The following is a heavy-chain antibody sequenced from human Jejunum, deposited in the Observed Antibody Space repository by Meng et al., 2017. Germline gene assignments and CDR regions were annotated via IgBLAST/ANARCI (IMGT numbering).Heavy chain of an antibody. D-gene: IGHD1-26*01. CDR1: GYSISSGYY. V-gene: IGHV4-38-2*01. CDR2: IYHSGTT. J-gene: IGHJ6*02. Sequence: SETLSLTCAVSGYSISSGYYWGWIRQPPGKGLEWIGNIYHSGTTYYNLSLKSRVTASIDTSNNHFSLKLSCVTAADTAVYYCARGGGSYGSRMDVWGQGTTVTVSS. CDR3: ARGGGSYGSRMDV.